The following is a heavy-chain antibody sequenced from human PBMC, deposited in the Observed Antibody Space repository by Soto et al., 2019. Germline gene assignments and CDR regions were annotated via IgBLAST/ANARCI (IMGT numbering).Heavy chain of an antibody. CDR3: ARGDIVVVPAVYYYYYGMDV. CDR2: INAGNGNT. Sequence: QVQLVQSGAEVKKPGASVKVSCKASGYTFTSYAMHWVRQAPGQRLEWMGWINAGNGNTKYSQKFQGRVTITRDTSASTAYMELSSLRSVDTAVYYCARGDIVVVPAVYYYYYGMDVWGQGTTVTVSS. D-gene: IGHD2-2*01. CDR1: GYTFTSYA. J-gene: IGHJ6*02. V-gene: IGHV1-3*01.